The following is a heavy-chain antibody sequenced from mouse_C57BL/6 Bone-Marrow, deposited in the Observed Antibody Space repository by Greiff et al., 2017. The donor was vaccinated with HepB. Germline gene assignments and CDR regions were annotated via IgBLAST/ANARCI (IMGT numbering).Heavy chain of an antibody. V-gene: IGHV1-55*01. CDR1: GYTFTSYW. Sequence: QVQLKQPGAELVKPGASVKMSCKASGYTFTSYWITWVKQRPGQGLEWIGDIYPGSGSTNYNEKFKSKATLTVDTSSSTAYMQLSSLTSEDSAVYYCARGFPLLLQGYWSQGTTLTVSS. CDR3: ARGFPLLLQGY. D-gene: IGHD1-1*01. CDR2: IYPGSGST. J-gene: IGHJ2*01.